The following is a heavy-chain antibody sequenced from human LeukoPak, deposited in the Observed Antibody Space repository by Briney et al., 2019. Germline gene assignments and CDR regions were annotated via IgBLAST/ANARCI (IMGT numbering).Heavy chain of an antibody. D-gene: IGHD1-26*01. Sequence: GGSLRLSCAASGFTFSDYYMSWSRQAPGKGLEWISYISVSGSYTNYADSVKGRFTISRDNAKNSLYLQMISLRAEDTAVYYCARCGTPNNYYGYGVDVWGQGTTVTVSS. J-gene: IGHJ6*02. CDR2: ISVSGSYT. CDR1: GFTFSDYY. V-gene: IGHV3-11*03. CDR3: ARCGTPNNYYGYGVDV.